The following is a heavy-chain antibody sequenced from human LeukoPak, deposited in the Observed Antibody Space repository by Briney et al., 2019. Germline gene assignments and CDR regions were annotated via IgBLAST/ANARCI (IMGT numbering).Heavy chain of an antibody. V-gene: IGHV1-46*01. CDR2: INPSGGST. Sequence: ASVKVSCKASGYTFTSYAMNWVRQAPGQGLEWMGIINPSGGSTSYAQKFRGRVTMTRDTSTGTVYMELSSLRSEDTAIYYCARQMAAAENYFYYGMDVWGQGTTVTVSS. J-gene: IGHJ6*02. D-gene: IGHD6-13*01. CDR3: ARQMAAAENYFYYGMDV. CDR1: GYTFTSYA.